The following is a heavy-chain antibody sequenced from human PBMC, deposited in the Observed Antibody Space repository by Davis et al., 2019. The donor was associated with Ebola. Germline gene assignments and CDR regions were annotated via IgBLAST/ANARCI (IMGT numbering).Heavy chain of an antibody. Sequence: GESLKISCAASGFTFSSYSMNWVRQAPGKGLEWVSSISSSSSYIYYADSVKGRFTISRDNSKNTLYLQMNSLRAEDTAVYYCARDGDGSSWYGGWFDPWGQGTLVTVSS. V-gene: IGHV3-21*04. CDR1: GFTFSSYS. CDR2: ISSSSSYI. J-gene: IGHJ5*02. D-gene: IGHD6-13*01. CDR3: ARDGDGSSWYGGWFDP.